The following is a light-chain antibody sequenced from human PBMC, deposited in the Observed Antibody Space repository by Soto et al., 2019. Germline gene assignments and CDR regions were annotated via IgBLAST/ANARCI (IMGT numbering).Light chain of an antibody. CDR1: SSYVGSYYL. J-gene: IGLJ1*01. V-gene: IGLV2-23*02. Sequence: QSLLAQPPSVSGSPGGSITISCPGTSSYVGSYYLVSWYQQHPGKAPKLMIYEVSKRPSGVFNRFSGSKSGNTASLTISGLQAEDEADYYCCSYAGSSTYVFGTGTKVTVL. CDR3: CSYAGSSTYV. CDR2: EVS.